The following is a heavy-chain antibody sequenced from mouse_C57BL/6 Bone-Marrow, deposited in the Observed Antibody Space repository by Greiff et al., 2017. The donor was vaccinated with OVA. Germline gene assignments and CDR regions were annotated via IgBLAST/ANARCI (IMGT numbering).Heavy chain of an antibody. CDR1: GFTFSNYW. D-gene: IGHD2-4*01. V-gene: IGHV6-3*01. CDR2: IRLKSDNYAT. J-gene: IGHJ4*01. Sequence: EVKLQESGGGLVQPGGSMKLSCVASGFTFSNYWMNWVRQSPEKGLEWVAQIRLKSDNYATHYSESVKGRFTISRDDSKSSVYLQMNNLRAEDTGIYYCTGPSFYDYDSYYAMDYWGQGTSVTVSS. CDR3: TGPSFYDYDSYYAMDY.